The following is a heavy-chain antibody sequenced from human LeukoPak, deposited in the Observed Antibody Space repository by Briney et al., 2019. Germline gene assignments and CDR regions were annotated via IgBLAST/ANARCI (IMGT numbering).Heavy chain of an antibody. Sequence: GESLKISCKGSGFGFSGYWFGWVRQMPGKGLEWMGRIDPSDSYTNYSPSFQGHVTISADKSISTAYLQWSSLKASDTAMYYCASLDAYGSGRYDYWGQGTLVTVSS. J-gene: IGHJ4*02. CDR1: GFGFSGYW. V-gene: IGHV5-10-1*01. CDR3: ASLDAYGSGRYDY. D-gene: IGHD3-10*01. CDR2: IDPSDSYT.